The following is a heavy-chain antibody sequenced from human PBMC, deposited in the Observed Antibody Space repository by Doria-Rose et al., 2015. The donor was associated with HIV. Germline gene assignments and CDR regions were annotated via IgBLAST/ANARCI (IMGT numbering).Heavy chain of an antibody. CDR2: NFSDDER. Sequence: SGPVLVKPTETLTLTCTVSGVSLSSPGMGVSWIRQPPGKALEWLANNFSDDERSYKTSLKSRLTISRGTSKSQVVLTMTDTDPVDTATYYCARIKSSRWYHKYYFDFWGQGTLVIVSA. CDR1: GVSLSSPGMG. D-gene: IGHD6-13*01. V-gene: IGHV2-26*01. J-gene: IGHJ4*02. CDR3: ARIKSSRWYHKYYFDF.